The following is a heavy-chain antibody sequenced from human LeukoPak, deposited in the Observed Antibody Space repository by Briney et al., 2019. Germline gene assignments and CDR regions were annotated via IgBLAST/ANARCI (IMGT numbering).Heavy chain of an antibody. D-gene: IGHD6-19*01. Sequence: PSETLSLTCTVSGGSISSGSYYWRWIRQPAGKGLEWIGRIYTSGSTNYNPSLKSRVTISVDTSKNQFSLKLSSVTAADTAVYYCARGDSSGWPYFDYWGQGTLVTVSS. J-gene: IGHJ4*02. CDR3: ARGDSSGWPYFDY. CDR2: IYTSGST. CDR1: GGSISSGSYY. V-gene: IGHV4-61*02.